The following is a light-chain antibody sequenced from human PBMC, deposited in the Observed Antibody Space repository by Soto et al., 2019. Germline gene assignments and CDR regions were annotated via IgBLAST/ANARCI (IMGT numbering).Light chain of an antibody. CDR3: QQYGSSPRVT. V-gene: IGKV3D-20*01. Sequence: EIVLTQSPATLSLSPGEGATLSCGASQSVSSSYLAWYQQKPGLAPRLLIYDASSRATGIPDRFSGSGSGTDFTLTISRVEPEDFAVYFCQQYGSSPRVTFGQGTRLEIK. CDR2: DAS. CDR1: QSVSSSY. J-gene: IGKJ5*01.